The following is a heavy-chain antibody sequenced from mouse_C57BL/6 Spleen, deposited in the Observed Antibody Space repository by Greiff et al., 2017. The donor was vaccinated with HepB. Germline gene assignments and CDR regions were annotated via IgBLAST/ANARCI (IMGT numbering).Heavy chain of an antibody. V-gene: IGHV1-7*01. Sequence: VQRVESGAELAKPGASVKLSCKASGYTFTSYWMHWVKQRPGQGLEWIGYINPSSGYTKYNQKFKDKATLTADKSSSTAYMQLSSLTYEDSAVYYCASNWDGSGYWGQGTTLTVSS. CDR1: GYTFTSYW. CDR3: ASNWDGSGY. J-gene: IGHJ2*01. CDR2: INPSSGYT. D-gene: IGHD4-1*01.